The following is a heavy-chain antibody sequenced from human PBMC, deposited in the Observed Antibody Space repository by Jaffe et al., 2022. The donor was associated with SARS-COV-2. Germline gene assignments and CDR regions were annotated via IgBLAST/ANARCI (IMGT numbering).Heavy chain of an antibody. CDR1: GGSISSYY. D-gene: IGHD6-6*01. Sequence: QVQLQESGPGLVKPSETLSLTCTVSGGSISSYYWSWIRQPPGKGLEWIGYIYYSGSTNYNPSLKSRVTISVDTSKNQFSLKLSSVTAADTAVYYCARDISQGQLVPDAFDIWGQGTMVTVSS. CDR2: IYYSGST. J-gene: IGHJ3*02. CDR3: ARDISQGQLVPDAFDI. V-gene: IGHV4-59*01.